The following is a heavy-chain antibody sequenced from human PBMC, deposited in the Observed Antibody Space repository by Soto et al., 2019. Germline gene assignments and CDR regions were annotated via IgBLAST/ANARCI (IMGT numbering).Heavy chain of an antibody. CDR2: VTHSGTA. CDR3: ARIHWAQSSLDY. Sequence: PSETLSLTCAVSGGSIDSGVFSLSWIRQPPGKGLEWIGYVTHSGTAYSIPSLNGRLTLSVDSSQTQFSLKLTSVTAADSAFYYCARIHWAQSSLDYWGRGILVTVSS. CDR1: GGSIDSGVFS. V-gene: IGHV4-30-2*01. J-gene: IGHJ4*02. D-gene: IGHD6-19*01.